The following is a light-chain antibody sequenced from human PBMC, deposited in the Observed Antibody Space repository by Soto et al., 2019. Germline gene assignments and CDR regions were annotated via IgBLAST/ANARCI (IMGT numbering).Light chain of an antibody. CDR1: SSDVGGYNY. J-gene: IGLJ2*01. Sequence: QSALTQPASVSGSPGQSITISCTGTSSDVGGYNYVSWYQQHPGKAPKLMIYDVSNRPSGVSNRFSGSKSGKTASLTISGLKAEDEADYYCSSYTSSSTRMVFGGGTKLTVL. CDR2: DVS. V-gene: IGLV2-14*01. CDR3: SSYTSSSTRMV.